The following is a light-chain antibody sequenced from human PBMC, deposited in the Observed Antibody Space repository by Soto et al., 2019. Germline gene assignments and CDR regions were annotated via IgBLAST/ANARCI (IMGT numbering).Light chain of an antibody. Sequence: EMVLTQSPGTLPLSPGERATLPCRASQSVSSSYLAWYQQNPGKAPSLLTYGASSRATGIPDRFSGSGSGTDFALTISRLEPEDFTVYYCQQYGSSPPYTFGQGAQLEI. V-gene: IGKV3-20*01. CDR1: QSVSSSY. CDR2: GAS. J-gene: IGKJ2*01. CDR3: QQYGSSPPYT.